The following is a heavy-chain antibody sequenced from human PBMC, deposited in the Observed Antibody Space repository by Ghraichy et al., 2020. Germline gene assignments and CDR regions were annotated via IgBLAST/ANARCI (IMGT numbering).Heavy chain of an antibody. CDR3: AKEDPKTSSGWFYYYYYGMDV. Sequence: GESPNISCAASGFTFSSYGMHWVRQAPGKGLEWVAAISYDGSNKYYADSVKGRFTISRDNSKNTLYLQMNSLRAEDTAVYYCAKEDPKTSSGWFYYYYYGMDVWGQGTTVTVSS. CDR2: ISYDGSNK. V-gene: IGHV3-30*18. J-gene: IGHJ6*02. CDR1: GFTFSSYG. D-gene: IGHD6-19*01.